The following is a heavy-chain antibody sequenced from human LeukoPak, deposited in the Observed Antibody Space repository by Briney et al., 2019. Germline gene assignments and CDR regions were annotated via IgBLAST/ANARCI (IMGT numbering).Heavy chain of an antibody. Sequence: GGSLRLSCVASEFTFNDYWMGWVRQAPGKGLEWVSAISGSGGSTYYADSVKGRFTISRDNSKNTLYLQMNSLRAEDTAVYYCAKVAAAALAHFDYWGQGTLVTVSS. CDR2: ISGSGGST. J-gene: IGHJ4*02. CDR3: AKVAAAALAHFDY. D-gene: IGHD6-13*01. CDR1: EFTFNDYW. V-gene: IGHV3-23*01.